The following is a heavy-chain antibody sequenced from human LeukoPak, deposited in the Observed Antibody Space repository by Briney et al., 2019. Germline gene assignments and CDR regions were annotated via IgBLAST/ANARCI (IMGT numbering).Heavy chain of an antibody. Sequence: VKPSETLSLTCTVSGGSISSYYWSWIRQPPGKGLEWIGYIYYSGSTNYNPSLKSRVTISVDTSKNQFSLKLSSVTAADTAVYYCARGDSSGWYRFDYWGQGTLVTVSS. J-gene: IGHJ4*02. CDR2: IYYSGST. D-gene: IGHD6-19*01. V-gene: IGHV4-59*12. CDR1: GGSISSYY. CDR3: ARGDSSGWYRFDY.